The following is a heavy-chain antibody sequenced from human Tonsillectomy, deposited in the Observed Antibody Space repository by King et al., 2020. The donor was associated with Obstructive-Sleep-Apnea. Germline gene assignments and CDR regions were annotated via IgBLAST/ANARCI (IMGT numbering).Heavy chain of an antibody. J-gene: IGHJ6*02. V-gene: IGHV3-21*01. Sequence: VQLVQSGGGLVKPGGSLRLSCAASGFTFSSYSMNWVRQAPGKGLEWVSSISSSSSYIYYAYSVKGRFTISRDNAKNSLYLQMKSLRAEDTAVYYCARDAYDSSGYYYVRYYGMDVWGQGTTVTVSS. CDR1: GFTFSSYS. CDR3: ARDAYDSSGYYYVRYYGMDV. CDR2: ISSSSSYI. D-gene: IGHD3-22*01.